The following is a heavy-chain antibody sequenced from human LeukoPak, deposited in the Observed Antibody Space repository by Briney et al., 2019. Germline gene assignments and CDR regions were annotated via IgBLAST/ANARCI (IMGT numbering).Heavy chain of an antibody. D-gene: IGHD1-26*01. CDR3: ARDLGGSYFCDY. J-gene: IGHJ4*02. V-gene: IGHV1-2*02. Sequence: ASVKVSCKASGYTFTGYYMHWVRQAPGQGLEWMGWINPNSGGTNYAQKFQGRVTMTRDTSISTAYMELSRLRSDDTAVYYCARDLGGSYFCDYWGQGTLVTVSS. CDR1: GYTFTGYY. CDR2: INPNSGGT.